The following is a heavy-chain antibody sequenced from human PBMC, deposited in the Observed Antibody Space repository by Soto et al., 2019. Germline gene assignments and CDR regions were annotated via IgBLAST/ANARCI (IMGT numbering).Heavy chain of an antibody. V-gene: IGHV3-74*01. J-gene: IGHJ4*02. CDR2: SNRYGSST. CDR3: VRKATLGSGILFDF. CDR1: GLTFSNYA. D-gene: IGHD3-10*01. Sequence: GGSLRLSCAASGLTFSNYAMSWVRLSPGKVLVWVTHSNRYGSSTTYADSVKGRFTISRDNAENTLDLQMNSLGAEDTALYYCVRKATLGSGILFDFWGQGALVTVSS.